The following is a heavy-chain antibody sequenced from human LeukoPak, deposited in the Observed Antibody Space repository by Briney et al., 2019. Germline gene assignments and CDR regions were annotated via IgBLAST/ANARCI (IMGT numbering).Heavy chain of an antibody. J-gene: IGHJ5*02. V-gene: IGHV7-4-1*02. CDR2: INTNTGNP. Sequence: ASVKVSCKASGYTFTSYAMNWVRQAPGQGLEWMGWINTNTGNPTYAQGFTGRFVFSLDTSVSTAYLQISSLKAEDTAVYYCARELLYYYDSSGYSWFDPWGQGTLVTVSS. CDR1: GYTFTSYA. CDR3: ARELLYYYDSSGYSWFDP. D-gene: IGHD3-22*01.